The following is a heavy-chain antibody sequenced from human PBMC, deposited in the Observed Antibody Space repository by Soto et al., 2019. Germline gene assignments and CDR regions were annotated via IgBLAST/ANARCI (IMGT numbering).Heavy chain of an antibody. V-gene: IGHV1-69*13. CDR3: ARDPTQYCSSTSCFPPSFDY. CDR2: IIPLFGTA. D-gene: IGHD2-2*01. Sequence: SEKVSCKASGGTFSSYAISWVRQAPGPGLEWMGGIIPLFGTANYAQKFQGRVTITADESTSTASMESSSLSSEVTAVSYCARDPTQYCSSTSCFPPSFDYWGQGTLVTVSS. CDR1: GGTFSSYA. J-gene: IGHJ4*02.